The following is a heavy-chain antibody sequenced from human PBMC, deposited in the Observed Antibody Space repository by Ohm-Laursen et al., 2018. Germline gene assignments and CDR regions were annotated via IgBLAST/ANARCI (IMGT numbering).Heavy chain of an antibody. Sequence: PGTLSLTCTVSGGSISSYYWSWIRQPPGKGLEWIGYIYYSGSTNYNPSLKSRVTISVDTSKNQFSLKLSSVTAADTAVYYCAAGYSSSWHYFDYWGQGTLVTVSS. D-gene: IGHD6-13*01. CDR2: IYYSGST. CDR3: AAGYSSSWHYFDY. V-gene: IGHV4-59*01. CDR1: GGSISSYY. J-gene: IGHJ4*02.